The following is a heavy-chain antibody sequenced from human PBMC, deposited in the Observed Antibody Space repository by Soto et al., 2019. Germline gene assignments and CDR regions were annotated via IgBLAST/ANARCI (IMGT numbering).Heavy chain of an antibody. Sequence: SETVSLTCTVSGGSISSSSYYWGWIRQPPGKGLDLIGSIYYSGSTYYNPSLKSRVTISVDTSKNQFSLKLNSVTAADTAVYYCARRRRPDGFDSWGQGTLVT. CDR2: IYYSGST. V-gene: IGHV4-39*01. CDR3: ARRRRPDGFDS. CDR1: GGSISSSSYY. J-gene: IGHJ4*02.